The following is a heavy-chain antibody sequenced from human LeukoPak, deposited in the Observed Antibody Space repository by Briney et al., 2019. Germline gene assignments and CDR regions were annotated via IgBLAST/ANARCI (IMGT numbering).Heavy chain of an antibody. CDR3: ARLFSWHGDYRRPMDV. J-gene: IGHJ6*03. V-gene: IGHV4-39*07. D-gene: IGHD4-17*01. CDR1: GGSISSSSYY. Sequence: SETLSLTCTVSGGSISSSSYYWGWVRQPPGKGLEWIGSIYHSGSTNYNPSLKSRVTISVDTSKNQFSLKLSSVTAADTAVYYCARLFSWHGDYRRPMDVWGKGTTVTISS. CDR2: IYHSGST.